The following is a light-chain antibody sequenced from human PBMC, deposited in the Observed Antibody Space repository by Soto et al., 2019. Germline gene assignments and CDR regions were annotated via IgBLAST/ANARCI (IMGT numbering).Light chain of an antibody. Sequence: EIVMTQSPATLSVSPGERATLSCRASQSISRNLAWYQQKPGQAPRLLIYGASTRATGIPARFSGSGSETEFTLTISGLQSEDFALYYCQQHDDWPLTFGGGTKVEIK. CDR3: QQHDDWPLT. CDR2: GAS. J-gene: IGKJ4*01. CDR1: QSISRN. V-gene: IGKV3-15*01.